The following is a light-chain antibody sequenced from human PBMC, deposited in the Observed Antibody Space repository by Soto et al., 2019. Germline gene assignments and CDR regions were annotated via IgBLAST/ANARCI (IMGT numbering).Light chain of an antibody. J-gene: IGLJ2*01. V-gene: IGLV2-23*01. CDR3: CSYAGNSTYVV. CDR2: EGS. CDR1: SSDVGSYNL. Sequence: QSALTQPASVSGSPGQSITISCTGSSSDVGSYNLVSWYQQHPGKAPKLMIYEGSKRPSGVSNRFSGSKSGNTASLTISGLQAEDEADYYCCSYAGNSTYVVFGGGTKVTVL.